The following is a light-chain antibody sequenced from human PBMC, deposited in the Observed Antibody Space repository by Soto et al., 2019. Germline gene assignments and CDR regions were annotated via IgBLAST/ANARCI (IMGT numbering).Light chain of an antibody. CDR1: QSLLHSNGYNY. CDR3: MQALQTPPWT. CDR2: LGS. V-gene: IGKV2-28*01. Sequence: DIVMTQSPLAVPVTPLHPASISCRCSQSLLHSNGYNYLEWYLQKPGQSPQLLIYLGSDRASGVPDRFSGSGSGTDFTLKISRVEAEDVGVYYCMQALQTPPWTFGQGTKVDIK. J-gene: IGKJ1*01.